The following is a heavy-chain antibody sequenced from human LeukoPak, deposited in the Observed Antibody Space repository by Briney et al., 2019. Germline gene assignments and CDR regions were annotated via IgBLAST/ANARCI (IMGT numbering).Heavy chain of an antibody. V-gene: IGHV3-21*01. CDR2: MSSSSSYI. CDR1: GFTFSSYS. D-gene: IGHD2-8*01. J-gene: IGHJ3*02. Sequence: GGSPRLSCAASGFTFSSYSMNWVRQTPGKGLEWVSSMSSSSSYIYYADSVKGRFTISRDNAKNSLYLQMNSLRAEDTAVYYCAREETVMGEAFDIWGQGTMVTVSS. CDR3: AREETVMGEAFDI.